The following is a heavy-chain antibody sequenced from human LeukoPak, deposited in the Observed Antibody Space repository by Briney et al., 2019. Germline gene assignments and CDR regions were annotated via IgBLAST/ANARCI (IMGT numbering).Heavy chain of an antibody. D-gene: IGHD6-6*01. J-gene: IGHJ4*02. V-gene: IGHV3-21*01. Sequence: GGSLRLSCAASGFTFSSYSMNWVRQAPGKGLEWVSSISSSSSYIYHADSVKGRFTISRDNAKNSLYLQMNSLRAEDTAVYYCARGDPSSSSFDYWGQGTLVTVPS. CDR3: ARGDPSSSSFDY. CDR2: ISSSSSYI. CDR1: GFTFSSYS.